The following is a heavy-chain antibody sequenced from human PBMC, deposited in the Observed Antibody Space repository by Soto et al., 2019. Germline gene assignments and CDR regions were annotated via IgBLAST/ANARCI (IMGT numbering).Heavy chain of an antibody. CDR1: GFTFSSYS. J-gene: IGHJ4*02. D-gene: IGHD1-1*01. CDR2: IGSSGRST. Sequence: GGSLRLSCAASGFTFSSYSMNWVRQAPGKALEWVSAIGSSGRSTYYADSVKGRFTISRDNYKNTLFLQMNSLRAEDTAVYFCAKGTANDPRGYDYWGQGTLVTVSS. CDR3: AKGTANDPRGYDY. V-gene: IGHV3-23*01.